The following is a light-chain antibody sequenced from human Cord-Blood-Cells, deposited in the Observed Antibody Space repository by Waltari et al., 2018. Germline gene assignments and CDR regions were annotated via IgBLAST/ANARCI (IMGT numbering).Light chain of an antibody. CDR3: SPYAGSWV. CDR1: SSDVGGYNY. J-gene: IGLJ3*02. V-gene: IGLV2-8*01. CDR2: EVS. Sequence: QSALTQPPSASGSPGQSVTISCTGTSSDVGGYNYVSWYQQHPGKAPKLMIYEVSKRPSGVPDRFSGSKSGNTASLTVSGLQAEDEADYYCSPYAGSWVFGGGTKLTVL.